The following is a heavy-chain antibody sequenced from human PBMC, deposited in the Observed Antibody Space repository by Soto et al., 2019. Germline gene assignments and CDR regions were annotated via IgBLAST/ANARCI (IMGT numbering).Heavy chain of an antibody. CDR1: GYTFTSYD. V-gene: IGHV1-8*01. J-gene: IGHJ6*03. D-gene: IGHD3-3*01. CDR2: MNPNSGNT. CDR3: ARGILEWLNVDYYYMDV. Sequence: ASVKVSSKASGYTFTSYDIKWVRQATGQGLEWMGWMNPNSGNTGYAQKFQGRVTMTRNTSISTAYMELSSLRSEDTAVYYCARGILEWLNVDYYYMDVWGKGTTVIVSS.